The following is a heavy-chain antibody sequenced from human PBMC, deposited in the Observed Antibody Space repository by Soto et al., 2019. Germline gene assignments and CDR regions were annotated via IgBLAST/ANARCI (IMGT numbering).Heavy chain of an antibody. D-gene: IGHD2-2*01. CDR1: GYSFTDYH. CDR3: ARDTVTSLTPYQGFYYYGMDV. Sequence: ASVKFSCKASGYSFTDYHIHWVRQAPGQGLEWLGRINPKSGGTSTAQKFQGWVTMTTDTSISTASMELTRLTSDDTAIYYCARDTVTSLTPYQGFYYYGMDVWGQGTTVTVSS. CDR2: INPKSGGT. V-gene: IGHV1-2*04. J-gene: IGHJ6*02.